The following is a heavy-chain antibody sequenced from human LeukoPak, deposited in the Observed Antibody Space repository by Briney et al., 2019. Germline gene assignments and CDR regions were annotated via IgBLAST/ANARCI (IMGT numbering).Heavy chain of an antibody. V-gene: IGHV4-59*01. J-gene: IGHJ4*02. D-gene: IGHD6-19*01. CDR3: ARAMAGRFSNFDS. CDR2: IYHSGST. Sequence: PSETLSLTCTVSDGSISNYYWHWIRQPPGKGLEWIGHIYHSGSTNYNPSLKSRVTISVDTSKNQFSLKLNSVTAADTAVYYCARAMAGRFSNFDSWGQGTLVTVSS. CDR1: DGSISNYY.